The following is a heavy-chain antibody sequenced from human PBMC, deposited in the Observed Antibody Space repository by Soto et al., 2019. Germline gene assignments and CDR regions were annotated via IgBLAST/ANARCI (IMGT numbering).Heavy chain of an antibody. Sequence: QVQLQESGPGLVKPSQTLSLTCTGSGDCISSINNYWGWIRQPPGEGLEWIGFISYSGTTSYSPSLKSRVAISLDTYKNQFSLSLNFVTAADTAVYYCARGRGYSYGLDPWGQGSLVTVSS. J-gene: IGHJ5*02. CDR3: ARGRGYSYGLDP. CDR1: GDCISSINNY. CDR2: ISYSGTT. V-gene: IGHV4-30-4*01. D-gene: IGHD5-18*01.